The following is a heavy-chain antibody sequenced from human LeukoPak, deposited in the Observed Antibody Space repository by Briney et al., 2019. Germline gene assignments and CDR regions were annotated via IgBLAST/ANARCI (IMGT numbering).Heavy chain of an antibody. V-gene: IGHV3-23*01. CDR1: GDSISTYY. Sequence: ETLSLTCSVSGDSISTYYWSWVRQAPGKGLEWVSGINDSGGGTNYADSVRGRFTISRDNSKNTLYLQMNSLRAEDTAVYYCAKAKQWLVRWYFDLWGRGTLVTVSS. CDR2: INDSGGGT. CDR3: AKAKQWLVRWYFDL. D-gene: IGHD6-19*01. J-gene: IGHJ2*01.